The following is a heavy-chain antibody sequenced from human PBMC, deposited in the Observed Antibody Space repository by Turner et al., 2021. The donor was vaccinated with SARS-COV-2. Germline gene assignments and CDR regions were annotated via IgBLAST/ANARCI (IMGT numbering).Heavy chain of an antibody. CDR2: ISYDGSNK. J-gene: IGHJ4*02. CDR1: GFTFSSYA. D-gene: IGHD1-26*01. CDR3: ARGFSGNYYYFDY. Sequence: QVQLVESGGVVVQPGRSLRLSCAASGFTFSSYAMHWVRQAPGKGLEWVAVISYDGSNKYYADSVKGRFTISRDNSKNTLYLQMNSLRAEDTAVYYCARGFSGNYYYFDYWGQGTLVTVSS. V-gene: IGHV3-30-3*01.